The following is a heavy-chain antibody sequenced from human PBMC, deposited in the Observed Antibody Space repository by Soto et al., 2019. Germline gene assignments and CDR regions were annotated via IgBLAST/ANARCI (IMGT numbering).Heavy chain of an antibody. D-gene: IGHD6-19*01. CDR1: GYTFTSYG. CDR2: ISAYNGNT. J-gene: IGHJ6*02. V-gene: IGHV1-18*04. Sequence: ASVKVSCKASGYTFTSYGISWVRQAPGQGLDWMGWISAYNGNTNYAQKLQGRVTMTTDTSTSTAYMELRSLRSDDTAVYYCARDRDSSGWYGALGYYGMDVWGQGTTVTVSS. CDR3: ARDRDSSGWYGALGYYGMDV.